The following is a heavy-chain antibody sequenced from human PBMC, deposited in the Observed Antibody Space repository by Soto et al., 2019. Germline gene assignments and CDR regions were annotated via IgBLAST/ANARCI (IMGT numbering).Heavy chain of an antibody. CDR1: GFTFSDYY. CDR2: ISSSGSTI. Sequence: QVQLVESGGGLVKPGGSLRLSCAASGFTFSDYYMSWIRQAPGKGLEWVSYISSSGSTIYYADSVKGRFTISRDNGKNSLYLQRKSLRAEDTAVYYCARDHKGIWFGELLKGVFDYWGQGTLVTVSS. J-gene: IGHJ4*02. CDR3: ARDHKGIWFGELLKGVFDY. V-gene: IGHV3-11*01. D-gene: IGHD3-10*01.